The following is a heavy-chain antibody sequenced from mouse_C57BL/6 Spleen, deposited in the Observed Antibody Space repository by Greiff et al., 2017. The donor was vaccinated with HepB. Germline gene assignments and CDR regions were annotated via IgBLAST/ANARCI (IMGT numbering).Heavy chain of an antibody. J-gene: IGHJ1*03. CDR3: ARYYYGSSYWWYFDV. Sequence: QVQLQQPGAELVRPGSSVKLSCKASGYTFTSYWMHWVKQRPIQGLEWIGNIDPSDSETHYNQKFKDKATLTVDKSSSTAYMQLSSLTSEDSAVYYWARYYYGSSYWWYFDVWGTGTTVTVSS. CDR1: GYTFTSYW. CDR2: IDPSDSET. V-gene: IGHV1-52*01. D-gene: IGHD1-1*01.